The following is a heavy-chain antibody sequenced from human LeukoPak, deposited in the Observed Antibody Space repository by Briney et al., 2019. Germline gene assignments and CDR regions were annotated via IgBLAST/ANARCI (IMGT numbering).Heavy chain of an antibody. CDR3: ARHRRGYSSGWYYFDY. Sequence: SETLSLTCTVSGGSISSSSYYWGWIRQPPGKGLEWIGSIYYSGSTYYNPSLKSRVTISVDTSKNQFSLKLSSVTAADTAVYYCARHRRGYSSGWYYFDYWGQGTLVTVSS. D-gene: IGHD6-19*01. CDR1: GGSISSSSYY. CDR2: IYYSGST. V-gene: IGHV4-39*01. J-gene: IGHJ4*02.